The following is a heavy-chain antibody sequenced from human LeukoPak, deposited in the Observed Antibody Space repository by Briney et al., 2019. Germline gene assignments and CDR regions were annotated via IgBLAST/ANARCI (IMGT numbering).Heavy chain of an antibody. V-gene: IGHV3-74*01. D-gene: IGHD2-15*01. CDR1: GFTFSSYW. CDR3: TRRFLGGCSGATCSSGY. CDR2: INSGGSST. Sequence: GGSLSLSCAASGFTFSSYWMHWVRHAPGKGLVGVSRINSGGSSTAYADSVKGRFTISRDNAKNMLYLQMNSLRAEDTAVYFCTRRFLGGCSGATCSSGYWGQGTLLTVSS. J-gene: IGHJ4*02.